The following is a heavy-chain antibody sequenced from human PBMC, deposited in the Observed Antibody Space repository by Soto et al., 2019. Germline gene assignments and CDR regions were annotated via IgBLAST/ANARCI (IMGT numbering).Heavy chain of an antibody. D-gene: IGHD6-19*01. V-gene: IGHV1-2*02. CDR1: GYTFTGYY. Sequence: QVQLVQSGAEVKKPGASVKVSCKTSGYTFTGYYIHWVRQAPGQGLEWMALINPNSGDTNYGHKFQGRVTLTRDTSINTVYMEVTSLRCDDTAVYYCAVAGLPFEYWGQGTLGTVFS. CDR2: INPNSGDT. J-gene: IGHJ4*02. CDR3: AVAGLPFEY.